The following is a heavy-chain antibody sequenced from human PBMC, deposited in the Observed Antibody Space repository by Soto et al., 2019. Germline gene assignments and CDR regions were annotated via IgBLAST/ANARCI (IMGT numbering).Heavy chain of an antibody. Sequence: PVGSLRLSCAASGFTFSSYAMHWVRQAPGKGLEWVAVISYDGSNKYYADSVKGRFTISRDNSKNTLYLQMNSLRAEDTAVYYCARDGESYSSSSEYYYGMDVWGQGTTVTVSS. CDR2: ISYDGSNK. CDR3: ARDGESYSSSSEYYYGMDV. V-gene: IGHV3-30-3*01. J-gene: IGHJ6*02. CDR1: GFTFSSYA. D-gene: IGHD6-6*01.